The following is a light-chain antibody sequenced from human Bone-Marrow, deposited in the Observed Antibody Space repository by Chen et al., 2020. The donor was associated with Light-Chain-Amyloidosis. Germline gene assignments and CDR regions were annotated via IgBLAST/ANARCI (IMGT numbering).Light chain of an antibody. CDR2: DVS. CDR1: SSAVGRFDY. J-gene: IGLJ1*01. V-gene: IGLV2-11*01. CDR3: SSYAANYAYV. Sequence: QSALTQPHSVSGSPGQSVPISCTGTSSAVGRFDYVSWYQQHPGKAPKVMIYDVSKRPSGVPDRFSGSKSGNTASLTISRLQGEDEADYYCSSYAANYAYVFGAGTKVTVL.